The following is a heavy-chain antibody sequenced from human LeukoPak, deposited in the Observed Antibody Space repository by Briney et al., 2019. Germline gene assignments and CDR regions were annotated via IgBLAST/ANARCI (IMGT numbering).Heavy chain of an antibody. V-gene: IGHV6-1*01. CDR3: ARGRVNSFTYYWYFDL. CDR1: GDSVSSNSAA. J-gene: IGHJ2*01. D-gene: IGHD5-18*01. Sequence: SQTLSLTCAISGDSVSSNSAAWNWIRQSPSRGLEWLGRTYYRSKWYNDYAVSVKCRITINPDTSKNQFSLQLNSVTPEDTAVYYCARGRVNSFTYYWYFDLWGRGTLVTVSS. CDR2: TYYRSKWYN.